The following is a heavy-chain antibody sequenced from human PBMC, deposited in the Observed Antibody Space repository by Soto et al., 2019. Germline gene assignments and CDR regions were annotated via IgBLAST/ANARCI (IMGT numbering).Heavy chain of an antibody. V-gene: IGHV1-69*13. CDR2: FIAMLGTP. J-gene: IGHJ4*02. D-gene: IGHD5-18*01. CDR1: GGTFGSQG. Sequence: SVKVSCKASGGTFGSQGIAWVRQAPGQGLEWMGGFIAMLGTPTYANKVQGRATISADESLTSSYLELRSLRSEDTGVYFCARGAMANFDYWGQGTVVTVSS. CDR3: ARGAMANFDY.